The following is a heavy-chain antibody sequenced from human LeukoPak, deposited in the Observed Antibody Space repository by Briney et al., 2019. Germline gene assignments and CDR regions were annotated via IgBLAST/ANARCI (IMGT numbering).Heavy chain of an antibody. CDR2: IKSEGTTT. V-gene: IGHV3-74*01. CDR1: GFTLSNYG. Sequence: GGSLRLSCAASGFTLSNYGVQWVHQVSGKGLVWVSRIKSEGTTTGHADFVKGRFTISRDNAKNTLYLQMNSLRAEDTAVYYCAREWGMDVRGQGTTVTVSS. J-gene: IGHJ6*02. CDR3: AREWGMDV.